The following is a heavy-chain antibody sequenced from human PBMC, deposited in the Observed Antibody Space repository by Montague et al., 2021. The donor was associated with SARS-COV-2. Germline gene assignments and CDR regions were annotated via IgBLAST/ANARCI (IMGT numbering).Heavy chain of an antibody. J-gene: IGHJ3*02. D-gene: IGHD3-3*01. Sequence: SETLSLTCAVYGGSFSGYYWSWIRQPPGKGLEWIGEINHRGSTNYNPSLRSRVIISVDTSKNQFSLKLSSVTAADTAVYYCARGTGPRSITLFGVIIRENVFDIWGQGTMVTVSS. V-gene: IGHV4-34*01. CDR3: ARGTGPRSITLFGVIIRENVFDI. CDR1: GGSFSGYY. CDR2: INHRGST.